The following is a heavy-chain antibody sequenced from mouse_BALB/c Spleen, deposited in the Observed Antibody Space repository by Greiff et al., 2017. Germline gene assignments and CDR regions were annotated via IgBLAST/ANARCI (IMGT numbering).Heavy chain of an antibody. Sequence: VQLQQSAAELARPGASVKMSCKASGYTFTSYTMHWVKQRPGQGLEWIGYINPSSGYTEYNQKFKDKTTLTADKSSSTAYMQLSSLTSEDSAVYYCARSGVVDAYWGQGTLVTVSA. CDR1: GYTFTSYT. D-gene: IGHD1-1*01. V-gene: IGHV1-4*02. J-gene: IGHJ3*01. CDR2: INPSSGYT. CDR3: ARSGVVDAY.